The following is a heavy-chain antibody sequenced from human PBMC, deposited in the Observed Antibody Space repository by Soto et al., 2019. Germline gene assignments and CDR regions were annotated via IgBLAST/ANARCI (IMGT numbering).Heavy chain of an antibody. CDR1: GFTFSSYG. V-gene: IGHV3-30*18. Sequence: GGSLRLSCAASGFTFSSYGMHWVRQAPGKGLEWVAVISYDGSNKYYADSVKGRFTISRDNSKNTLYLQMNSLRAEDTAVYYCAKGNEIMITFGGVSRVGMDVWGQGTTVTVSS. D-gene: IGHD3-16*01. J-gene: IGHJ6*02. CDR3: AKGNEIMITFGGVSRVGMDV. CDR2: ISYDGSNK.